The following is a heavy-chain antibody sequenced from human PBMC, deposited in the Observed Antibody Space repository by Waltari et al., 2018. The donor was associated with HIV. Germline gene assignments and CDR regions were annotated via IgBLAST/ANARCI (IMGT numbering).Heavy chain of an antibody. CDR2: MHPNSGNT. V-gene: IGHV1-8*01. CDR1: GYNYISYD. D-gene: IGHD3-10*01. Sequence: QVLLVQSGAEVKKPGASVKVSCKTSGYNYISYDIKWVRQAAGKGLGWMGWMHPNSGNTRYAAKLHGSDTRTRTAAISPAYVELRRVTTDDTSVYYCVASRGSYLRMDPWGQGTLVSVTA. CDR3: VASRGSYLRMDP. J-gene: IGHJ5*02.